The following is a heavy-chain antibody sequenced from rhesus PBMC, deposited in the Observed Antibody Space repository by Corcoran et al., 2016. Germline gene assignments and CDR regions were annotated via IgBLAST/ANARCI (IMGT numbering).Heavy chain of an antibody. J-gene: IGHJ4*01. Sequence: EVQLVQSGAEVKRPGESLKISCTTSGYSFTSYWISWVRQMTGNSLEWMGAIDPSDSDTRYTPSFQGQVTISADKSISTAYLQWSRLKASDTATYYCAKSPIAAAGLNYWGQGVLVTVSS. CDR2: IDPSDSDT. CDR3: AKSPIAAAGLNY. V-gene: IGHV5-20*01. D-gene: IGHD6S26*01. CDR1: GYSFTSYW.